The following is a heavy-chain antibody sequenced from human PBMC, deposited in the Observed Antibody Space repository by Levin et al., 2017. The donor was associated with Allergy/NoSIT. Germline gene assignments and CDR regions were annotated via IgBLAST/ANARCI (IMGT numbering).Heavy chain of an antibody. CDR2: INNDGSST. J-gene: IGHJ4*02. Sequence: GESLKISCAASGFTFSTYWMHWVRQAPGKGLVWVSRINNDGSSTAYADSVKGRFTISRDNAKNTLSLQMNSLRAEDTAVYYCATEKAYSNGYGSHDYWGQGTLVTVSS. D-gene: IGHD5-18*01. V-gene: IGHV3-74*01. CDR3: ATEKAYSNGYGSHDY. CDR1: GFTFSTYW.